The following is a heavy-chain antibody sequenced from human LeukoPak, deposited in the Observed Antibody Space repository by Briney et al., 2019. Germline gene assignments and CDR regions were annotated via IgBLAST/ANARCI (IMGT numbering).Heavy chain of an antibody. J-gene: IGHJ4*02. V-gene: IGHV3-21*01. CDR2: ISGSNSYI. Sequence: GGSLRLSCAASRFTFSSYTMHWIRQAPGKGLEWVSSISGSNSYIFYADSVKGRFTVSRDNAKDSLYLQMNSLRAEDTAVYYCARALTTLTYEGYWGQGTLVTVSS. CDR3: ARALTTLTYEGY. CDR1: RFTFSSYT. D-gene: IGHD1-1*01.